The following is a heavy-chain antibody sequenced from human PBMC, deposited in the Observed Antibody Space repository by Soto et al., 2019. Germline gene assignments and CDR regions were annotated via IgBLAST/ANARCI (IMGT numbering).Heavy chain of an antibody. Sequence: ASVNLSCTFSGYTFSSYGFTWVRQAPGQGLEWMGWINPNSGGTNYAQKFQGRVTMTRDTSISTAYMELSRLRSDDTAVYYCARAGVHDANSPYCYDGRDGWGQGTTGTLCS. V-gene: IGHV1-2*02. CDR1: GYTFSSYG. CDR2: INPNSGGT. J-gene: IGHJ6*02. CDR3: ARAGVHDANSPYCYDGRDG. D-gene: IGHD3-10*01.